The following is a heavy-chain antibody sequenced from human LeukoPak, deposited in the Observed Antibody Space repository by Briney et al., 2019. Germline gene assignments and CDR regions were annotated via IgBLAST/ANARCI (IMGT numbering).Heavy chain of an antibody. J-gene: IGHJ4*02. CDR2: ISSSGSTI. CDR3: ARDGGGIALDY. Sequence: GGTLRLSCAASGFTFSDYYMSWIRQAAGRGRGGVSYISSSGSTIYYADSVKGRFTISRDNAKNSLYLQMNSLRAEDTAVYYCARDGGGIALDYWGQGTLVTVSS. CDR1: GFTFSDYY. V-gene: IGHV3-11*01. D-gene: IGHD6-13*01.